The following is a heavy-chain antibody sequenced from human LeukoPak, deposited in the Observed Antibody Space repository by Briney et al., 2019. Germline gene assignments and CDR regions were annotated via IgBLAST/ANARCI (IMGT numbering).Heavy chain of an antibody. Sequence: PGGSLRLSCAASGFTFSSYGMSWVRQAPGKGLEWVSAISGSGGSTYYADSVKGRFTISRDNSKNTLYLRMNSLRAEDTAVYYCAKATPGYCSGGSCPSLDYWGQGTLVTVSS. CDR2: ISGSGGST. CDR1: GFTFSSYG. CDR3: AKATPGYCSGGSCPSLDY. J-gene: IGHJ4*02. V-gene: IGHV3-23*01. D-gene: IGHD2-15*01.